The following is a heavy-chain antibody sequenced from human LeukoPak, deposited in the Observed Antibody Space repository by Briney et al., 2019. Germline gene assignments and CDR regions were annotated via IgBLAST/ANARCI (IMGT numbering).Heavy chain of an antibody. CDR1: GYTFTSYY. CDR3: ASITVTTNWFDP. J-gene: IGHJ5*02. CDR2: INPSGGSP. V-gene: IGHV1-46*01. Sequence: ASVKLSCKASGYTFTSYYMHWVRQAPGQGLEWMGIINPSGGSPSYAQKFQGRVTMTRDTSTSTVYMELSSLRFEDTAVYYCASITVTTNWFDPWGQGTLVTVSS. D-gene: IGHD4-17*01.